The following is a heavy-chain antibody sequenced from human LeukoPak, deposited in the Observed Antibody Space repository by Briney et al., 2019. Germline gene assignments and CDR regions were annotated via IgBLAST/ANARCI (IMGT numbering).Heavy chain of an antibody. V-gene: IGHV1-2*02. CDR2: INPNSGGT. Sequence: ASVKVSCKASGYTFTGYYMHWVRQAPGQGLEWMGWINPNSGGTNYAQKFQGRVTMTRDTSTSTVYMELSSLRSEDTAVYYCARDLSYDFWSGYLCWGQGTLVTVSS. CDR1: GYTFTGYY. J-gene: IGHJ4*02. D-gene: IGHD3-3*01. CDR3: ARDLSYDFWSGYLC.